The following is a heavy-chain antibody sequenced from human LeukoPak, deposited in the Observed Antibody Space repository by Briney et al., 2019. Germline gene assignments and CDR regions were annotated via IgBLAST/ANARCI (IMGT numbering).Heavy chain of an antibody. J-gene: IGHJ3*02. CDR3: ARGAPYDSSGYYYDEDAFDI. D-gene: IGHD3-22*01. V-gene: IGHV4-38-2*01. Sequence: PSETLSLTCAVSGYSISSGYYWGWIRQPPGKGLEWIGSIYHSGSTYYNPYLKSRVTISVDTSKNQFSLKLSSVTAADTAVYYCARGAPYDSSGYYYDEDAFDIWGQGTMVTVSS. CDR2: IYHSGST. CDR1: GYSISSGYY.